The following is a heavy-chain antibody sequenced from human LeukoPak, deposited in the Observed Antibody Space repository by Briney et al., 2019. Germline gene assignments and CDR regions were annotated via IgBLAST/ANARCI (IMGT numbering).Heavy chain of an antibody. CDR2: IYYSGST. D-gene: IGHD3-3*01. V-gene: IGHV4-31*03. CDR1: GGSIRSGGYY. J-gene: IGHJ4*02. Sequence: SSETLSLTCTVSGGSIRSGGYYWSWIRQHPGKGLEWIGYIYYSGSTYYNPSLKSRVTISVDTSKNQFSLKLSSVTAADTAVYYCARGYYDFWSGHQYYFDYWGQGTLVTVSS. CDR3: ARGYYDFWSGHQYYFDY.